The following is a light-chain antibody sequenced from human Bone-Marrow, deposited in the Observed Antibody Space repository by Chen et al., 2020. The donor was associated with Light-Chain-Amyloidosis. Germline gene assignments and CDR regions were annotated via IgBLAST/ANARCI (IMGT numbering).Light chain of an antibody. CDR3: QSADSSGTYEVI. J-gene: IGLJ2*01. CDR2: RDT. V-gene: IGLV3-25*03. Sequence: SYELTQPPPVSVSPGQTARITCSGDDLPTKYAYWYQQKPGQAPVLVIHRDTERPSGISERFSGSSSGKTATLTISGVQAEDEADYHCQSADSSGTYEVIFGGGTKLTV. CDR1: DLPTKY.